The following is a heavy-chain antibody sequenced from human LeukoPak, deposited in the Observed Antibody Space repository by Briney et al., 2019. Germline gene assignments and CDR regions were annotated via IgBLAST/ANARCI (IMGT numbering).Heavy chain of an antibody. CDR1: GGSISSSSYY. CDR3: YGRQQVVHGFDV. CDR2: IYYSGST. Sequence: SETLSLTCTVSGGSISSSSYYWGWIRQPPGKGLEWIGSIYYSGSTYYNPSLKSRVTISLDTSKNQFSLNLTSVTAADTATYCAYGRQQVVHGFDVWGQGTMVTVSS. V-gene: IGHV4-39*03. D-gene: IGHD1-26*01. J-gene: IGHJ3*01.